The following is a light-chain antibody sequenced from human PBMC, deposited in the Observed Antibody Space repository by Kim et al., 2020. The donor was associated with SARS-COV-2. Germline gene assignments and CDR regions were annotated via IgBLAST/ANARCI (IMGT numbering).Light chain of an antibody. Sequence: DIVMTQSPDSLAVSLGERATINCKSSQSVLNRPNNKNFLAWYQQKPGQPPKLLIYWASTRESGVPDRFSGSGSGTDFTLTISSLQAEDVAVYYCQQYYSNSLTFGGGTKLEI. CDR1: QSVLNRPNNKNF. V-gene: IGKV4-1*01. CDR2: WAS. J-gene: IGKJ4*01. CDR3: QQYYSNSLT.